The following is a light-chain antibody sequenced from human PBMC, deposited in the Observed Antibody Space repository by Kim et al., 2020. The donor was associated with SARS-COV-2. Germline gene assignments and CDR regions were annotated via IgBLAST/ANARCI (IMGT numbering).Light chain of an antibody. CDR3: QYRSEG. J-gene: IGKJ4*01. CDR1: QSISDY. V-gene: IGKV3-11*01. Sequence: ATLSWSPGDRATLSCRASQSISDYVAWYQQTPGQAPRLLIFDTSNRATGIPARFSGSGSGTDFTLTISSLEPEDFAVYYCQYRSEGFGGGTKLEI. CDR2: DTS.